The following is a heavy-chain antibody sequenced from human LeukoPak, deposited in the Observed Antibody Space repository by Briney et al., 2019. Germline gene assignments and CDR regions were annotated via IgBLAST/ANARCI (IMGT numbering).Heavy chain of an antibody. CDR3: ARSYYYGSGSNMDV. J-gene: IGHJ6*03. D-gene: IGHD3-10*01. CDR1: GYTFTGHY. Sequence: ASVKVSCKASGYTFTGHYLHWVRQAPGQGPEWMGWSNPKSGGTNYAQKFQGRVTMTRDTSISTAYMELNRLTSDDTAVYYCARSYYYGSGSNMDVWGKGTTVTVSS. V-gene: IGHV1-2*02. CDR2: SNPKSGGT.